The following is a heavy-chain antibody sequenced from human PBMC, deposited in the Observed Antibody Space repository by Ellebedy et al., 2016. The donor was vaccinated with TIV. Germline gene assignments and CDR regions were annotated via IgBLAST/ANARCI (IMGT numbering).Heavy chain of an antibody. V-gene: IGHV1-24*01. Sequence: AASVKVSCKVSGNTLTELSMHWVRQAPGKGLEWMGSFDPEDAETVYAQKFQGRVTMTEDTSTDTAYMELSSLRSEDTAVYYCATGYISPDYWGQGTLVTVSS. CDR1: GNTLTELS. CDR2: FDPEDAET. J-gene: IGHJ4*02. D-gene: IGHD3-16*02. CDR3: ATGYISPDY.